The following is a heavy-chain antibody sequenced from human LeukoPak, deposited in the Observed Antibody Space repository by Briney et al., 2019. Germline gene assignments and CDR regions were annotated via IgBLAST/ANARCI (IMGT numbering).Heavy chain of an antibody. J-gene: IGHJ4*02. CDR2: LWYDGVNT. CDR3: AGAQDSSSWYLDS. Sequence: GGSLRLSCAAPGFSISTYGMHWVRQAPGKGLEWVAVLWYDGVNTYYADSVKGRFTISRDNSKNTLYLQMNSLRAEDAAVYYCAGAQDSSSWYLDSWGQGTLVTVSS. D-gene: IGHD6-13*01. CDR1: GFSISTYG. V-gene: IGHV3-33*01.